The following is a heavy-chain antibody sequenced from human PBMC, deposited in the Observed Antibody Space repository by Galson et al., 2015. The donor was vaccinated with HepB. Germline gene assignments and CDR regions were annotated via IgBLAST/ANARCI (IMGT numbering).Heavy chain of an antibody. Sequence: SLRLSCAVSGFTFDEYAMHWVRQAPGKGLEWVSGIDWNGVTEDYAGSVRGRFTISRDNAKNSLYLQMNSLRAEDTALYYCVKDSKGSGYRYGTNAFDVWCLGTMVTVSS. J-gene: IGHJ3*01. D-gene: IGHD5-18*01. CDR3: VKDSKGSGYRYGTNAFDV. V-gene: IGHV3-9*01. CDR1: GFTFDEYA. CDR2: IDWNGVTE.